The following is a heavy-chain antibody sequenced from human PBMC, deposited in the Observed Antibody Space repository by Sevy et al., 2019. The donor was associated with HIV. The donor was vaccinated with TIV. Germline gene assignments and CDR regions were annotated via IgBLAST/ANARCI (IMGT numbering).Heavy chain of an antibody. CDR1: GITFSSYA. CDR3: AGRKVGDFWSGSLRGPWAGGPLFDY. Sequence: GGSLRLSCAASGITFSSYAVTWVRQAPGKGLEWVSSISHTGDNIDYADSVRGRFTISRDNSKSTLYLHMSSLRAEDTAVYYCAGRKVGDFWSGSLRGPWAGGPLFDYWGQGTLVTVSS. V-gene: IGHV3-23*01. J-gene: IGHJ4*02. CDR2: ISHTGDNI. D-gene: IGHD3-3*01.